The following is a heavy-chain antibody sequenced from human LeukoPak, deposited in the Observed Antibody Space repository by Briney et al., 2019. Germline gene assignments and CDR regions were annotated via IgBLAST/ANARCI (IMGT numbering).Heavy chain of an antibody. CDR2: ISGGGNTI. CDR1: GFTFSDYY. CDR3: AKGGSGSYETEFDY. J-gene: IGHJ4*02. V-gene: IGHV3-11*01. D-gene: IGHD3-10*01. Sequence: PGGSLRLSCAVSGFTFSDYYMTWIRQAPGKGLAWVSYISGGGNTIYYADSVKGRFTISRDNSKNTLYLQMNSLRAEDTAVYYCAKGGSGSYETEFDYWGQGTLVTVSS.